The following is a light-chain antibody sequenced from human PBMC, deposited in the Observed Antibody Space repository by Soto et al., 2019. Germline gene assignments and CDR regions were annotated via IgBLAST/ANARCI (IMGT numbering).Light chain of an antibody. J-gene: IGKJ1*01. V-gene: IGKV3-20*01. CDR1: QSVTGTY. CDR3: QQYGRPLWT. CDR2: GES. Sequence: EIVLTQSPGTLSLSPGDRATLSCRASQSVTGTYLAWYQHKPGQAPRLLIYGESIRATGIPDRFSGSGSGTDFTLTISRLEHEDCAVYYCQQYGRPLWTFGQGTKVEI.